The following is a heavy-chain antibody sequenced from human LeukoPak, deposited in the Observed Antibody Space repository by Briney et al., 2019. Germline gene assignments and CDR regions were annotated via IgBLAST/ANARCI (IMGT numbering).Heavy chain of an antibody. Sequence: SETLSLTCTVSGGSISSSSYYWGWIRQPPGKGLEWIGYIYYSGSTNYNPSLKSRVTISVDTSKNQFSLKLSSVTAADTAVYYCARLIWFGEPDAFDIWGQGTMVTVSS. CDR1: GGSISSSSYY. CDR3: ARLIWFGEPDAFDI. V-gene: IGHV4-61*05. CDR2: IYYSGST. D-gene: IGHD3-10*01. J-gene: IGHJ3*02.